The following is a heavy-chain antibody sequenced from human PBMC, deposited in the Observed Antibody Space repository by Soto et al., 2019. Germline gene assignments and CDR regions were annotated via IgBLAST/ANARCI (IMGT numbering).Heavy chain of an antibody. V-gene: IGHV1-2*04. D-gene: IGHD5-18*01. CDR3: AREGDTAMVKGSGMDV. J-gene: IGHJ6*02. CDR1: GYTFTGYY. CDR2: INPNSGGT. Sequence: AASVKVSCKASGYTFTGYYMHWVRQAPGQGLEWMGWINPNSGGTNYAQKFQGWVTMTRDTSISTAYMELSRLRSDDTAVYYCAREGDTAMVKGSGMDVWGQGTTVTVSS.